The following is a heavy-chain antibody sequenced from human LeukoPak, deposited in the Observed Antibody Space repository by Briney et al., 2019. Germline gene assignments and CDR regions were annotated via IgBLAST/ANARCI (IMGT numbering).Heavy chain of an antibody. CDR2: ISSSSSYI. J-gene: IGHJ6*02. CDR1: GFTFSSYS. V-gene: IGHV3-21*01. CDR3: AREDYYYYGMDV. Sequence: GGSLRLSCAASGFTFSSYSMNWVRQAPEKGLEWVSSISSSSSYIYYADSVKGRFTISRDNAKNSLYLQMNSLRAEDTAVYYCAREDYYYYGMDVWGQGTTVTVSS.